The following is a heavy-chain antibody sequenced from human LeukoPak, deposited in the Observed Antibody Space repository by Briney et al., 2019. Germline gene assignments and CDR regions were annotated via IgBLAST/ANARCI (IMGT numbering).Heavy chain of an antibody. J-gene: IGHJ6*02. CDR2: MKQDGSEK. CDR3: ARDQGIQLWFGYYYYYGMDV. CDR1: GFTFSSYW. V-gene: IGHV3-7*03. D-gene: IGHD5-18*01. Sequence: GGSLRLSCAASGFTFSSYWMSWVRQAPGKGLEWVANMKQDGSEKYYVDSVKGRFTISRDNAKNSLYLQMNSLRAEDTAVYYCARDQGIQLWFGYYYYYGMDVWGQGTTVTVSS.